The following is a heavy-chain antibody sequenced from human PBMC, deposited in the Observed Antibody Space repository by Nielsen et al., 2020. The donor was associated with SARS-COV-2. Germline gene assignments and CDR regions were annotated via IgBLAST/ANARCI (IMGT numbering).Heavy chain of an antibody. Sequence: SLKISCAASGFTFDDYAMHWVRQAPGKGLEWVLGISWNSGSIGYADSVKGRFTISRDNAKNSLYLQMNSLRAEDTALYYCAKTGVRGSDYWGQGTLVTVSS. V-gene: IGHV3-9*01. CDR3: AKTGVRGSDY. CDR1: GFTFDDYA. CDR2: ISWNSGSI. D-gene: IGHD3-10*01. J-gene: IGHJ4*02.